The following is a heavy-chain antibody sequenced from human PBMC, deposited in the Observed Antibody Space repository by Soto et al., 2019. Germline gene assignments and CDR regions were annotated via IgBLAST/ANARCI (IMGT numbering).Heavy chain of an antibody. D-gene: IGHD1-26*01. CDR1: GFTFNIYG. CDR2: ISYDGSNT. J-gene: IGHJ4*02. CDR3: AKDRSRRRWVGATDIDD. Sequence: QVQLVESGGGVVQPGRSLRLSCAASGFTFNIYGMHWVRQAPGKGLEWVGVISYDGSNTYYADSVKGRVNIARDNSRNTLYLQMYSLRPDDTAVYYCAKDRSRRRWVGATDIDDWGQGTLVTVSS. V-gene: IGHV3-30*18.